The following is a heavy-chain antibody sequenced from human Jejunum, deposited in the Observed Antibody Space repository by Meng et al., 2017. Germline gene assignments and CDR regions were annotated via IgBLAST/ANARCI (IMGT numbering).Heavy chain of an antibody. V-gene: IGHV3-23*01. CDR1: GFTFSGYG. Sequence: GVLKISCVASGFTFSGYGMTWVRQAPGKGLEWVSVISGSGSTAYYADSVKGRSTISRDNSKNTLYLEMSSLTAEDTAIYYCAKEPGGTLYYFDSWGQGTLVTVSS. CDR3: AKEPGGTLYYFDS. D-gene: IGHD4-23*01. J-gene: IGHJ4*02. CDR2: ISGSGSTA.